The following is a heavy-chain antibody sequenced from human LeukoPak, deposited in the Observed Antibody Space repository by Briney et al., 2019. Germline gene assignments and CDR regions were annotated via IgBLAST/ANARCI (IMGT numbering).Heavy chain of an antibody. Sequence: TLRLSCAVSGFTSTAFAISWVRGAPGTGVGWGSAISGSGATTYYADSVSGRFTISRDNSQHTLYLHMISLRAEDTAVYYCAKERAGYTNPYYFDSWGQGTLVTVSS. CDR3: AKERAGYTNPYYFDS. D-gene: IGHD3-16*02. CDR1: GFTSTAFA. CDR2: ISGSGATT. J-gene: IGHJ4*02. V-gene: IGHV3-23*01.